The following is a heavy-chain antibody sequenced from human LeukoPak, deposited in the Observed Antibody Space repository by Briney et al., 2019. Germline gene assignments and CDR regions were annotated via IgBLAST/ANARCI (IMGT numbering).Heavy chain of an antibody. Sequence: GGSLRLSCAASGFTFSSYDMHWVRQATGKGLEWVSAIGTAGDTYYPGSVKGRFTISRENAKNSLYLQMNSLRAGDTAMYYCARDGYSNYVGAPGLDYWGQGTLVTVSS. V-gene: IGHV3-13*01. CDR2: IGTAGDT. CDR3: ARDGYSNYVGAPGLDY. J-gene: IGHJ4*02. CDR1: GFTFSSYD. D-gene: IGHD4-11*01.